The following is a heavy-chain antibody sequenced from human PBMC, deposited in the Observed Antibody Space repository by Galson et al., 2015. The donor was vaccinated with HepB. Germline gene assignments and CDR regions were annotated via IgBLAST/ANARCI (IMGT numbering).Heavy chain of an antibody. CDR2: IYYSGST. J-gene: IGHJ4*02. Sequence: TLSLTCTVSGGSISSYYWSWIRQPPGKGLEWIGYIYYSGSTNYNPSLKSRVTISVDTSKNQFSLKLSSVTAADTAVYYCATYGSGSYDYFDYWGQGTLVTVSS. D-gene: IGHD3-10*01. CDR3: ATYGSGSYDYFDY. V-gene: IGHV4-59*01. CDR1: GGSISSYY.